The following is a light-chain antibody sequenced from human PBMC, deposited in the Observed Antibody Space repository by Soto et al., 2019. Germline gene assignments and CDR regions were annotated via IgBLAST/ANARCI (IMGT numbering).Light chain of an antibody. CDR1: SSDVGGYDY. V-gene: IGLV2-8*01. CDR2: EVT. Sequence: QSALTQPPSASGSPGQSVTISCTGTSSDVGGYDYVSWYQQHPGKAPKLIIYEVTERPSGVPDRFSGSKSGNTASLTVSGLQSDDEADYYCTSYSSSDIFYVFGTGTKLTVL. J-gene: IGLJ1*01. CDR3: TSYSSSDIFYV.